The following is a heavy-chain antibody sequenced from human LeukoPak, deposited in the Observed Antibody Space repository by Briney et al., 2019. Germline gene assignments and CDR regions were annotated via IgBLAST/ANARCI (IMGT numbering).Heavy chain of an antibody. Sequence: GGSLRLSCVASGFTFSSYTMNWVRQAPGKGLEWVANIQQDGSEKYYVDSVKGRFTISRDSARNSLYLQMNSLRAEDTAVYYCARDQRGWQLLSRLRQLYWYFDLWGCGTLVTVSS. CDR3: ARDQRGWQLLSRLRQLYWYFDL. CDR1: GFTFSSYT. D-gene: IGHD1-26*01. J-gene: IGHJ2*01. V-gene: IGHV3-7*01. CDR2: IQQDGSEK.